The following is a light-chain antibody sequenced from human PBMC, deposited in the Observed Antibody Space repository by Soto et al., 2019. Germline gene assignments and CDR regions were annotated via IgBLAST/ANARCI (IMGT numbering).Light chain of an antibody. Sequence: DIQMTQSPSSVSASVGDRVTITCRASPGISSWLAWYQQKHGKAPKLLIYAASSLQSGVPSRFSGSGSGTDFTLTISILQPEDFATYYCQQANSFPITFGQGTRLEIK. CDR2: AAS. CDR1: PGISSW. J-gene: IGKJ5*01. CDR3: QQANSFPIT. V-gene: IGKV1-12*01.